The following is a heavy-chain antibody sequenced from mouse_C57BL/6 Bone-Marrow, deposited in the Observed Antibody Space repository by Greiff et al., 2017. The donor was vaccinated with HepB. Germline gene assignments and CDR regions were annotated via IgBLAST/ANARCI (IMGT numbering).Heavy chain of an antibody. V-gene: IGHV2-2*01. CDR3: ARNTITTNYYAMDY. CDR1: GFSLTSYG. J-gene: IGHJ4*01. Sequence: VQLVESGPGLVQPSQSLSITCTVSGFSLTSYGVHWVRQSPGKGLEWLGVIWSGGSTDYNAAFISRLSISKDNSKSQVFFKMNSLQADDTAIYYCARNTITTNYYAMDYWGQGTSVTVSS. D-gene: IGHD2-4*01. CDR2: IWSGGST.